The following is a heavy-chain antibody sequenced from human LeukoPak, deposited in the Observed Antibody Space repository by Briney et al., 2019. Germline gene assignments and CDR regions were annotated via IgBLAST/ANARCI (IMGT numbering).Heavy chain of an antibody. V-gene: IGHV3-9*01. CDR3: ARGINYDSSGADY. CDR2: ISWNSGSI. CDR1: GFTFDDYA. J-gene: IGHJ4*02. D-gene: IGHD3-22*01. Sequence: GGSLRLSCAASGFTFDDYAMHWVRQAPGKGLEWVSGISWNSGSIGYADSVKGRFTISRDNSKNTLYLQMNSLRAEDTAVYYCARGINYDSSGADYWGQGTLVTVSS.